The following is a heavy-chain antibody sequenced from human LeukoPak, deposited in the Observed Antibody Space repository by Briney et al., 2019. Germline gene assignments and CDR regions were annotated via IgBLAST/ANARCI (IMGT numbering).Heavy chain of an antibody. CDR1: GFTFDDYA. CDR3: VRDRESRSAWLLDS. D-gene: IGHD3-9*01. CDR2: ISWNSGSI. Sequence: PGRSLRLSCAASGFTFDDYAMHWVRQAPGKGLEWVSGISWNSGSIGYADSVKGRFTISRDNAKNSLYLHMNSLRAEDTAVYYCVRDRESRSAWLLDSWGQGTLVTVSS. J-gene: IGHJ4*02. V-gene: IGHV3-9*01.